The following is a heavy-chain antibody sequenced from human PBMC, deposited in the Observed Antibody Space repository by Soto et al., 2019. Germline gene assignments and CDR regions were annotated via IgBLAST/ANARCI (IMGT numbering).Heavy chain of an antibody. V-gene: IGHV4-31*03. Sequence: SETLSLTCTVSGGSISSGGYYWSWIRQHPGKGLEWIGYIYYSGSTYYNPSLKSRVTISVDTSKNQFSLKLSSVTAADTAVYYCARGRYYDILSGPYYHYGMDVWGQGTTVTVSS. CDR3: ARGRYYDILSGPYYHYGMDV. CDR1: GGSISSGGYY. CDR2: IYYSGST. D-gene: IGHD3-9*01. J-gene: IGHJ6*02.